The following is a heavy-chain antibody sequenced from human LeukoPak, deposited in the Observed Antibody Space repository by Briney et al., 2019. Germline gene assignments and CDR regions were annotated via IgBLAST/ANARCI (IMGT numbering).Heavy chain of an antibody. CDR1: GFTFSSYG. CDR3: AKDSGRELITSYYFDY. J-gene: IGHJ4*02. V-gene: IGHV3-30*02. CDR2: IRYDGSNK. D-gene: IGHD1-26*01. Sequence: PGGSLRLSCAASGFTFSSYGMHWVRQAPGKGLEWVAFIRYDGSNKYYADSVKGRFTISRDNSKNTLYLQMNSLRAEDTAVYYCAKDSGRELITSYYFDYWGQGTLVTVSS.